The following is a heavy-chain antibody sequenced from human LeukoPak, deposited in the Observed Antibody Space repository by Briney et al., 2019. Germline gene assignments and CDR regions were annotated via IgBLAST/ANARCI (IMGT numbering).Heavy chain of an antibody. CDR1: GFTFSSYS. V-gene: IGHV3-33*01. CDR2: IWYDGSNK. J-gene: IGHJ4*02. Sequence: PGGFLRLSCAASGFTFSSYSMHWVRQAPGKGLEWVAVIWYDGSNKYYADSVKGRFTISRDNSKNTLYLQMNSLRAEDTAVYYCARDYVAVAGLDYWGQGTLVTVSS. CDR3: ARDYVAVAGLDY. D-gene: IGHD6-19*01.